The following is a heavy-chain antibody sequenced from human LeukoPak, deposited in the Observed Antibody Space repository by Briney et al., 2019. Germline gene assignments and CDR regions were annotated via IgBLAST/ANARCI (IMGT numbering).Heavy chain of an antibody. CDR1: GYTFTSYY. J-gene: IGHJ4*02. V-gene: IGHV1-46*03. Sequence: ASVKVSCEASGYTFTSYYMHWVRQAPGQGLEWMGIINPSGGSTSYAQKFQGRVTMTRDTSTSTVYMELSSLRAEDTAVYYCARGDMVVVVAAVWGQGTLVTVSS. D-gene: IGHD2-15*01. CDR3: ARGDMVVVVAAV. CDR2: INPSGGST.